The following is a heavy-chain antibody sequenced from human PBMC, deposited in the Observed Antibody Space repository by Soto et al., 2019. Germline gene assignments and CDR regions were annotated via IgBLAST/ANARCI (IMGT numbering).Heavy chain of an antibody. D-gene: IGHD1-26*01. Sequence: EVQLAESGGGLVQPGGSLRLSCTASGLTFSGYEMNWVRQAPGKGLEWVSSISGSGSSISYADSVRGRFIITRDNAENSLYLRMNSLRAEDTAVYYCATDSGSYSGYSYYAMDVWGQGTTVTVSS. V-gene: IGHV3-48*03. CDR1: GLTFSGYE. CDR3: ATDSGSYSGYSYYAMDV. J-gene: IGHJ6*02. CDR2: ISGSGSSI.